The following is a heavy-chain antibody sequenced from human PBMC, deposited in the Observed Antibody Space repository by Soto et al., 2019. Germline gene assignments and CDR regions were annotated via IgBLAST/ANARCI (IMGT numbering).Heavy chain of an antibody. Sequence: GGSLRLSCAASGFTFGNYWMHWVRQAPGKGLVWVSRISDYGRINYADSVKDRFIISRDDARSELYLQLNDLRVEDTATYYCARGGLEPFDHWGQGALVTSPQ. CDR2: ISDYGRI. J-gene: IGHJ4*02. CDR1: GFTFGNYW. V-gene: IGHV3-74*01. CDR3: ARGGLEPFDH. D-gene: IGHD1-1*01.